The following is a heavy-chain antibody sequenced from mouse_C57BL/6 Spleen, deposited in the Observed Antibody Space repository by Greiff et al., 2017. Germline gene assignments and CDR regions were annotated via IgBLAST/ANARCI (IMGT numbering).Heavy chain of an antibody. D-gene: IGHD1-1*01. Sequence: VQLKESGGGLVKPGGSLKLSCAASGFTFSDYGMHWVRQAPEKGLEWVAYISSGSSTIYYADTVKGRFTISRDNAKNTLFLQMTSLRSEDTAMYYCARVLPTYAMDYWGQGTSVTVPS. J-gene: IGHJ4*01. CDR1: GFTFSDYG. CDR2: ISSGSSTI. CDR3: ARVLPTYAMDY. V-gene: IGHV5-17*01.